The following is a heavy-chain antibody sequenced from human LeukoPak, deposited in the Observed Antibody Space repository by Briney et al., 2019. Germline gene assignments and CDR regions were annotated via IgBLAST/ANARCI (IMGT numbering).Heavy chain of an antibody. Sequence: SETLSLNCTVSGGSISSSSYYWGWIRQPPGKGLEWIGSIYYSGSTYYNSSLKSRVTISVDTSKNQFSLKLSSVTAADTAVYYCARHSAYDSSGYYYPQSAFLDYFDYWGQGTLVTVSS. CDR3: ARHSAYDSSGYYYPQSAFLDYFDY. CDR2: IYYSGST. V-gene: IGHV4-39*01. D-gene: IGHD3-22*01. J-gene: IGHJ4*02. CDR1: GGSISSSSYY.